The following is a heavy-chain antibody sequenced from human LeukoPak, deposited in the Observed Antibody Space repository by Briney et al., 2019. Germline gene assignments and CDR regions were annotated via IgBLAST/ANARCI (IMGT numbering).Heavy chain of an antibody. J-gene: IGHJ6*02. D-gene: IGHD4-17*01. CDR3: ARDHGITTVTTFYYYGMDV. CDR1: GGTFSSYA. Sequence: GASVKVSCKASGGTFSSYAISWVRQAPGQGLEWMGRIIPILGIANYAQKFQGRVTITADKSTSTAYMELSSLRSEDTAVYYCARDHGITTVTTFYYYGMDVWGQGTTVTVSS. V-gene: IGHV1-69*04. CDR2: IIPILGIA.